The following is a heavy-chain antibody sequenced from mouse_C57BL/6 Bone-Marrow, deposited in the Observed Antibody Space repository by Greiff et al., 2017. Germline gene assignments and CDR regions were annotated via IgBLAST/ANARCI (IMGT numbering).Heavy chain of an antibody. CDR2: IDPENGDT. V-gene: IGHV14-4*01. Sequence: EVQLQQSGAELVRPGASVKLSCTASGFNIKDDYMHWVKQRPEQGLEWIGWIDPENGDTESASKFQGKATITADTSSNTAYLQLSSLTSEDTAVYYCTTHAMDYWGQGTSVTVSS. J-gene: IGHJ4*01. CDR3: TTHAMDY. CDR1: GFNIKDDY.